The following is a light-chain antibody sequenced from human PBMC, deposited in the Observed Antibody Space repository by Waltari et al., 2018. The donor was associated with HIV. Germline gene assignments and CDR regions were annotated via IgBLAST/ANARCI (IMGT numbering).Light chain of an antibody. V-gene: IGLV2-8*01. J-gene: IGLJ2*01. CDR1: NSDVVAYDF. CDR2: EVN. Sequence: QSALTQPPSASGSPGQSVSISCTGTNSDVVAYDFVSWYQQHPGKAPKLIIYEVNKRPSGVPVRFSGSKSGNTAFLIVSGLQAEDEGDYFCTSYAGNSNFVVFGGGTKLTVL. CDR3: TSYAGNSNFVV.